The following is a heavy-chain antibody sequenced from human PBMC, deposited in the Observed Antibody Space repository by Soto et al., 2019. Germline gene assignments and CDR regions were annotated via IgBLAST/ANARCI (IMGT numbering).Heavy chain of an antibody. D-gene: IGHD2-2*01. V-gene: IGHV3-15*01. Sequence: GGSLRLSCAASGFTFSNAWMSWVRQAPGKGLEWVGRIKSKTDGGTTDYAAPVKGRFTISRDDSKNTLYLQMNSLKTEDTAVYYCTATRPGYCSSTSCRDYYYYYYMDVWGKGTTVTVSS. CDR1: GFTFSNAW. CDR2: IKSKTDGGTT. J-gene: IGHJ6*03. CDR3: TATRPGYCSSTSCRDYYYYYYMDV.